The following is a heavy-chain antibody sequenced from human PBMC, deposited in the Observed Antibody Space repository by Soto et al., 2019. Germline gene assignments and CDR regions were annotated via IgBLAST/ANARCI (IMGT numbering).Heavy chain of an antibody. V-gene: IGHV3-23*01. CDR2: VSIGGST. J-gene: IGHJ4*02. CDR3: AKRRGAGWHVDY. CDR1: GFTFSSYA. Sequence: DVQLLESGGGLVQPEVSLRLSCAASGFTFSSYAMGWVRQGPGKGLEWVAVVSIGGSTHYADSVRGRFTISRDNSKNTLSLQMNSMTAEDTAVYFCAKRRGAGWHVDYWGQGDLVTVSS. D-gene: IGHD2-15*01.